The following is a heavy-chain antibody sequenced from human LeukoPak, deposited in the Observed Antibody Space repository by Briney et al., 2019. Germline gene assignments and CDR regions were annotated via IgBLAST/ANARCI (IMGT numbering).Heavy chain of an antibody. CDR2: IKQDGSEK. V-gene: IGHV3-7*01. D-gene: IGHD3-22*01. CDR3: ARPRVITHYFDY. J-gene: IGHJ4*02. CDR1: GFTLSSYW. Sequence: PGGSLRLSCAASGFTLSSYWMSWVRQAPGKGLEWVANIKQDGSEKYYVDSEKGRFTISRDNAKNSLYLQVNSLRAEDTAVYYCARPRVITHYFDYWGQGTLVTVSS.